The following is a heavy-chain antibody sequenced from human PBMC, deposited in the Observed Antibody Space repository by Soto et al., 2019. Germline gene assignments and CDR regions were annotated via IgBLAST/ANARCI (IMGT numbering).Heavy chain of an antibody. CDR1: GYTFTSYY. D-gene: IGHD6-13*01. Sequence: ASVKVSCKASGYTFTSYYIHWVRQAPGQGLEWMGIINPSGGSTSYAQKFQGRVTMTRDTSTSTVYMELSSLRSEDTAVYYCARETGVSIAAAGRVYNWFDPWGQGTMVTV. J-gene: IGHJ5*02. CDR3: ARETGVSIAAAGRVYNWFDP. V-gene: IGHV1-46*01. CDR2: INPSGGST.